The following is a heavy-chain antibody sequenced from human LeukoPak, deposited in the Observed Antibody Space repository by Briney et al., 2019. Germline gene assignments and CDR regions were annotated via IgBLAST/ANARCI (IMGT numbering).Heavy chain of an antibody. CDR3: ARDDCSNGVCYDY. D-gene: IGHD2-8*01. J-gene: IGHJ4*02. Sequence: PGGSLRLSXAASGFTFSSYSMNWVRQAPGKGLEWVSSISSSSSYIYYADSVKGRFTISRDNAKNSLYLQMNSLRAEDTAVYYCARDDCSNGVCYDYWGQGTLVTVSS. CDR1: GFTFSSYS. V-gene: IGHV3-21*01. CDR2: ISSSSSYI.